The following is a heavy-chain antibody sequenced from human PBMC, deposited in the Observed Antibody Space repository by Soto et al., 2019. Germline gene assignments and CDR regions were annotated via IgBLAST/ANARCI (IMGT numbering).Heavy chain of an antibody. CDR2: ITGSGSTI. CDR1: EFTFSSNA. J-gene: IGHJ5*02. Sequence: HPGGSLRLSCAASEFTFSSNAMHWVRQAPGKGLEWVSGITGSGSTIFYADSVKGRFTISRDNFKSTLSLHMSSLRAEDTAIYYCAKDFTAYLSSWFHLWGQGTLVTVSS. V-gene: IGHV3-23*01. CDR3: AKDFTAYLSSWFHL. D-gene: IGHD6-13*01.